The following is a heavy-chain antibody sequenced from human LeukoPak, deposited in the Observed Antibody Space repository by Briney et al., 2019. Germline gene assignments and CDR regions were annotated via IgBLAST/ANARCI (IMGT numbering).Heavy chain of an antibody. CDR1: GFTFSDYY. CDR3: TRDFGPLGSWSIDY. CDR2: ISSSNRYQ. J-gene: IGHJ4*02. V-gene: IGHV3-11*06. Sequence: GGSLRLACAPSGFTFSDYYMSWIRHAPGKGLEWFTYISSSNRYQNYADSVKGRFTIYRDNAKNSLSLQMNSLRDEDSAVYYCTRDFGPLGSWSIDYWGQGTLVTVSS. D-gene: IGHD6-13*01.